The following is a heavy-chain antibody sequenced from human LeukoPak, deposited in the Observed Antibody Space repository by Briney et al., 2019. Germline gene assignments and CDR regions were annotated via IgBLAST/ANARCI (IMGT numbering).Heavy chain of an antibody. CDR2: ISAYNGNT. D-gene: IGHD4-23*01. CDR3: ARDKLVVTRFFDY. CDR1: GGTFSSYA. J-gene: IGHJ4*02. V-gene: IGHV1-18*01. Sequence: ASVKVSCKASGGTFSSYAISWVRQAPGQGLEWMGWISAYNGNTNYAQKLQGRVTMTTDTSTSTAYMELRSLRSDDTAVYYCARDKLVVTRFFDYWGQGTLVTVSS.